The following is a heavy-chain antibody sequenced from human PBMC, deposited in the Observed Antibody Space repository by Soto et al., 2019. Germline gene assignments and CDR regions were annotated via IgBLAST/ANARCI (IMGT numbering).Heavy chain of an antibody. CDR1: GFTFSTYW. CDR2: INPDGDVG. V-gene: IGHV3-7*03. Sequence: EVQLLGSGGGLVQPGGSLRLSCVGSGFTFSTYWMNWVRQVPGMGLEWVANINPDGDVGMYVDSVKGRFTTSRDNARKSLYLQLNGLSVDDTAVYFCAGWGGHDYNYWGQGIQVIVSS. CDR3: AGWGGHDYNY. J-gene: IGHJ4*02. D-gene: IGHD3-16*01.